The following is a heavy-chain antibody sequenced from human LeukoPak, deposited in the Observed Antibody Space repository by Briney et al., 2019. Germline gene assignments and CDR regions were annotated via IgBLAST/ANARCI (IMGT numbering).Heavy chain of an antibody. D-gene: IGHD3-10*01. CDR2: ISGSGAST. Sequence: GGSLRLSCVASGFTFSSYALNWVRQTPGKGLEWVSTISGSGASTYYADAVRGRFTISRDNSRNTLQLQMNSLRAEDTAVYYCAKYGSGSYYNGLYWGQGTLVTVSS. CDR1: GFTFSSYA. V-gene: IGHV3-23*01. CDR3: AKYGSGSYYNGLY. J-gene: IGHJ4*02.